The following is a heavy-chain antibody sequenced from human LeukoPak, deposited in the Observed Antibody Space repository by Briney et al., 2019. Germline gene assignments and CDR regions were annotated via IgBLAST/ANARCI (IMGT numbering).Heavy chain of an antibody. D-gene: IGHD6-13*01. CDR2: IYYSGTT. Sequence: SQTLSLTCTVSGGSISNYYWSWIRQPPGKGLEWIGYIYYSGTTNYNPSLKSRVTISVDTSKNQFSLKLNSVTAADTAVYYCARGVYIAAAQYGYWGQGTLVTVSS. V-gene: IGHV4-59*01. CDR1: GGSISNYY. J-gene: IGHJ4*02. CDR3: ARGVYIAAAQYGY.